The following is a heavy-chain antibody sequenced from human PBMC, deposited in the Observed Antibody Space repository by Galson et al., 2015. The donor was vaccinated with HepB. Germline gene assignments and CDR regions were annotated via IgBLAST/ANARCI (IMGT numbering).Heavy chain of an antibody. CDR1: GDSVSSNSAA. V-gene: IGHV6-1*01. CDR3: ARDIFAGLGERNRYYYYGMDV. Sequence: CAISGDSVSSNSAAWNWIRQSPSRGLEWLGRTYYRSKWYNDYAVSVKSRITINPDTSKNQFSLQLNSVTPEDTAVYYCARDIFAGLGERNRYYYYGMDVWGQGTTVTVSS. D-gene: IGHD3-16*01. CDR2: TYYRSKWYN. J-gene: IGHJ6*02.